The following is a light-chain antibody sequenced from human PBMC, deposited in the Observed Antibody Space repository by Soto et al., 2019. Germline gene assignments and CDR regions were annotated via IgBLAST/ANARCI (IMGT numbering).Light chain of an antibody. V-gene: IGLV4-69*01. CDR2: LNSDGFY. J-gene: IGLJ3*02. CDR1: SGYSSYV. Sequence: QLVLTQSPSASASLGASVKLTCTLSSGYSSYVIAWHQQQPEKGPRYLMNLNSDGFYTKGDGIPDRFSGSSSGAERYLTISGLQSEDEADYYCQTWVTGIGVFGGGTKLTVL. CDR3: QTWVTGIGV.